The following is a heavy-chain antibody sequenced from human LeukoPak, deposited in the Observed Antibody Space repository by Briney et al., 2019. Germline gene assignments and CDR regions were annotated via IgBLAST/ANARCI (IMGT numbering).Heavy chain of an antibody. D-gene: IGHD2-2*02. CDR2: ISYDGSNK. CDR1: GFTFSNYA. CDR3: ARDSPFIFCSSPSCYKYYFDY. Sequence: GTSLRLSCAASGFTFSNYAMHWVRQAPGKGLEWVAVISYDGSNKYYADSVEGRFTISRDNSKNTLSLHMSSLRAEDTAVYYCARDSPFIFCSSPSCYKYYFDYWGQGTQVTVSS. V-gene: IGHV3-30-3*01. J-gene: IGHJ4*02.